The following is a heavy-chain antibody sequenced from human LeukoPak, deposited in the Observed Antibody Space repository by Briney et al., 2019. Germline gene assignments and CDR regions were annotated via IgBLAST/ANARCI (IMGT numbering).Heavy chain of an antibody. CDR2: INWNGGST. D-gene: IGHD1-1*01. Sequence: PGGSLRLSCAASGFTFDDYGMSWVRQAPGKGLEWVSSINWNGGSTGYADSVKGRFTISRDNAKNSLYLQMNSLRAEDTALYYCAKTGTTFLGGVDYRGQGTLVTVSS. CDR3: AKTGTTFLGGVDY. V-gene: IGHV3-20*04. CDR1: GFTFDDYG. J-gene: IGHJ4*02.